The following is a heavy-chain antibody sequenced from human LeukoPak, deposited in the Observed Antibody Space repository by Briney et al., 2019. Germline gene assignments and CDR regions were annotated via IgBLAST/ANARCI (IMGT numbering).Heavy chain of an antibody. J-gene: IGHJ4*02. CDR1: GFTFSSYG. CDR2: MHYDRRTK. CDR3: ARDKEWFGNFDY. V-gene: IGHV3-30*02. D-gene: IGHD3-10*01. Sequence: GGSLRLSCAASGFTFSSYGMHWVRQAPGKGLEWVAFMHYDRRTKYYADSVKGRFTISRDDAKNSLYLQMNGLRVEDAAIYYCARDKEWFGNFDYWGQGTLVTVSS.